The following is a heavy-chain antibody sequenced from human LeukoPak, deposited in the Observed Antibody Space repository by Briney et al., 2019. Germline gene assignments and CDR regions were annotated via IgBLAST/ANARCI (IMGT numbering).Heavy chain of an antibody. J-gene: IGHJ5*02. Sequence: ASVKVSCKASGYTFTGYYMHWVRQAPGQGLEWMGWINPNSGGTNYAQKFQGRVTMTRDKSISTAYLQWSSLKASDTAMYYCASHSSGWYGHWGQGTLVTVSS. CDR2: INPNSGGT. CDR3: ASHSSGWYGH. D-gene: IGHD6-25*01. CDR1: GYTFTGYY. V-gene: IGHV1-2*02.